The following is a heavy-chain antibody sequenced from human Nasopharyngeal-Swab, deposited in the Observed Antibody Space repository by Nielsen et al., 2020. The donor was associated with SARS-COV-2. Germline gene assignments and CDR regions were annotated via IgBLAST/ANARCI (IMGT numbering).Heavy chain of an antibody. CDR3: AKDIEYYDFWSGHYYYYMDV. CDR1: GFTFSSYA. V-gene: IGHV3-23*01. D-gene: IGHD3-3*01. Sequence: GESLKISCAASGFTFSSYAMSWVLQAPGKGLEWVSAISGSGGSTYYADSVRGRFTISRDNSKNTLYLQMNSLRAEDTAVYYCAKDIEYYDFWSGHYYYYMDVWGKGTTVTVSS. CDR2: ISGSGGST. J-gene: IGHJ6*03.